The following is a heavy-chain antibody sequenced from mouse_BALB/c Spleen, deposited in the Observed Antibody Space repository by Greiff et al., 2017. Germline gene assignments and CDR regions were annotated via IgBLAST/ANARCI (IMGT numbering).Heavy chain of an antibody. D-gene: IGHD4-1*01. CDR2: IWAGGST. CDR3: ARESPNWGFAY. J-gene: IGHJ3*01. V-gene: IGHV2-9*02. CDR1: GFSLTSYG. Sequence: VMLVASGPGLVAPSQSLSITCTVSGFSLTSYGVHWVRQPPGKGLEWLGVIWAGGSTNYNSALMSRLSISKDNSKSQVFLKMNSLQTDDTAMYYCARESPNWGFAYWGQGTLVTVSA.